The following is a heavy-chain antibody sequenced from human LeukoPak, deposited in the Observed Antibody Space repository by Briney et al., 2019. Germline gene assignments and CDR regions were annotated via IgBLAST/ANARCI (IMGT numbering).Heavy chain of an antibody. CDR2: ISSSGSYI. CDR1: RFTFSSYS. Sequence: GGSLRLSCAASRFTFSSYSMNWVRQAPGKGLEWVSSISSSGSYIYYADSVKGRFTISRDNAKNSLYLQMNSLRAEDTAVYYCARDSTGSGWYGAYWGQGTLVTVSS. D-gene: IGHD6-19*01. CDR3: ARDSTGSGWYGAY. J-gene: IGHJ4*02. V-gene: IGHV3-21*01.